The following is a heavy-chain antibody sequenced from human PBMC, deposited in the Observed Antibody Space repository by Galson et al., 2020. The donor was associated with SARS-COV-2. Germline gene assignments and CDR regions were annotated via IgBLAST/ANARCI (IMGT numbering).Heavy chain of an antibody. CDR2: IRASAGGT. D-gene: IGHD2-2*01. CDR3: AKDRCSSFSCSSPGYCGMDL. V-gene: IGHV3-23*01. J-gene: IGHJ6*02. CDR1: GLTFRTYA. Sequence: GGSLRLSCAASGLTFRTYAMTWVRQAPGKRLEWVSAIRASAGGTFYADPVKRRFTTSSDDSKNTVYLQMNSLRAEYTAVYYCAKDRCSSFSCSSPGYCGMDLWGQGTTVTVSS.